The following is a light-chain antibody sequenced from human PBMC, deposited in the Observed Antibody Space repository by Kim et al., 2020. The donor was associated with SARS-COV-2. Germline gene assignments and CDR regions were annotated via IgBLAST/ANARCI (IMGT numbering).Light chain of an antibody. CDR1: ISDIGNSNA. J-gene: IGLJ1*01. V-gene: IGLV2-14*03. Sequence: QSALTQPASMSGSPGQSITISCSGTISDIGNSNAVSWYQQRSGKAPRLIIFDVRDRPSGVSTRFSGSKSGNMASLTISGLQSEDEADYYCCCSTGNNLDYVFGSGTQVTVL. CDR2: DVR. CDR3: CCSTGNNLDYV.